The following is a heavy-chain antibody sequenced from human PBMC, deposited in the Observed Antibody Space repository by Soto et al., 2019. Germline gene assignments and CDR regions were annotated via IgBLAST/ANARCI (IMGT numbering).Heavy chain of an antibody. CDR1: GFSFSSYA. J-gene: IGHJ4*02. Sequence: WGSLRLSCAASGFSFSSYAMNWIRRAPGKGLEWVSTISGSGGDTYYADSVKGRFTISRDNSKNTVYVEMNSPRAEDTAIYYCWKADARGYNSVLFENGGQGTLETVSS. CDR3: WKADARGYNSVLFEN. CDR2: ISGSGGDT. V-gene: IGHV3-23*01. D-gene: IGHD3-22*01.